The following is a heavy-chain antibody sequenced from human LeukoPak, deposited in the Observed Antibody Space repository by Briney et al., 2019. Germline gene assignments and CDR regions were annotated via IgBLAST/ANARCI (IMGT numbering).Heavy chain of an antibody. Sequence: SQTLSLTCTVSGGSISSGTYYWSWIRQPAGKGLEWIGRIYTSGSTNYNPSLKSRVTISVDTSKNQFSLKLSSVTAADTAVYYCAIVGYYESIEHWVQGTLVTVSS. CDR3: AIVGYYESIEH. J-gene: IGHJ1*01. V-gene: IGHV4-61*02. CDR1: GGSISSGTYY. CDR2: IYTSGST. D-gene: IGHD3-22*01.